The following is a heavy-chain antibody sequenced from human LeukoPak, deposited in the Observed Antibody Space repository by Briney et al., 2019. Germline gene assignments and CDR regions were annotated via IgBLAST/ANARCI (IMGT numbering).Heavy chain of an antibody. V-gene: IGHV3-30*02. CDR3: AKNEFVVVPAAILDY. J-gene: IGHJ4*02. D-gene: IGHD2-2*02. Sequence: PGGSLRLSCAASGFTFSSYGMHWVRQAPGKGLEWVAFIRYDGSNKYYADSVKGRFTISRDNSKNTLYLQMNSLRAEDTAVYYCAKNEFVVVPAAILDYWGQGTLVTVSS. CDR2: IRYDGSNK. CDR1: GFTFSSYG.